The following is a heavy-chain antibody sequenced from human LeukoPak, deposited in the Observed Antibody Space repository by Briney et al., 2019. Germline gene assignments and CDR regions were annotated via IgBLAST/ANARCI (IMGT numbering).Heavy chain of an antibody. CDR3: ARVYGDYVDY. CDR1: GGSFSGYY. J-gene: IGHJ4*02. Sequence: SETLSLTCAVYGGSFSGYYWSWIRQPPGRGLEWIGEINHSGDTNYNPSLKSRVAISVDTSKNQFSLKLSSVTAADTAVYYCARVYGDYVDYWGQGTLVTVSS. D-gene: IGHD4-17*01. CDR2: INHSGDT. V-gene: IGHV4-34*01.